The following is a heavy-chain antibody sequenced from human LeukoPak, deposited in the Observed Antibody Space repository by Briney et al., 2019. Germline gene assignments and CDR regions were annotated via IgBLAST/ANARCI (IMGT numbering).Heavy chain of an antibody. Sequence: PGGSLRLSCAASGFTFSNYEVNWVRQAPGKGLEWVSYISSSGSTIYYADSVKGRFTISRDNSKNTLYVQMNSLRAEDTAVYYCARDSDTAMVTPPFDYWGQGILVSVSS. D-gene: IGHD5-18*01. J-gene: IGHJ4*02. CDR2: ISSSGSTI. CDR1: GFTFSNYE. V-gene: IGHV3-48*03. CDR3: ARDSDTAMVTPPFDY.